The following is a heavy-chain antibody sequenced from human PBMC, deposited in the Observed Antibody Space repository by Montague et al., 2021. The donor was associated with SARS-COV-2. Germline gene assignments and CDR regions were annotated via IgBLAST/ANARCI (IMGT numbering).Heavy chain of an antibody. D-gene: IGHD3-3*01. Sequence: SETLSLTCTVSGGSISSSSYFWGWIRQPPGKGLEWIGTIYYSGSTYHNPSLKSRVTISVDTSKNQISLKLSSVTAADTAVFYCARRTSRGLPIFRVVSASYCFDDWGQGTLVTVSS. J-gene: IGHJ4*02. CDR2: IYYSGST. CDR1: GGSISSSSYF. CDR3: ARRTSRGLPIFRVVSASYCFDD. V-gene: IGHV4-39*01.